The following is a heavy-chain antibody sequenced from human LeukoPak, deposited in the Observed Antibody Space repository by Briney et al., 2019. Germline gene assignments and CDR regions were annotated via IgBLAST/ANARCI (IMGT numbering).Heavy chain of an antibody. D-gene: IGHD3-3*01. Sequence: PGGSLRLSCEVSGFTFDTYWMTWVRQAPGKGLEWVASIKHDGSERYYVDSVKGRFTISRDNVRNSVSLQMNSLRAEDSTVYYCARVGPYYDFWSGPFDNWGQGALVTVSS. J-gene: IGHJ4*02. V-gene: IGHV3-7*01. CDR2: IKHDGSER. CDR3: ARVGPYYDFWSGPFDN. CDR1: GFTFDTYW.